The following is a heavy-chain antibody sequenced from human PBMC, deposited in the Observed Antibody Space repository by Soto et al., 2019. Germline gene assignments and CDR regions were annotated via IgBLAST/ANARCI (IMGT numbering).Heavy chain of an antibody. Sequence: QLQLQESGSGLVKPSQTLPLTCAVSGGSISSGGYSWSWIRQPPGKGLEWIGYIYHSGSTYYNPSLKSRVTISVDRSKNQFSLKLSSVTAADTAVYYCARQADDYGDYGYWFDPWGQGTLVTVSS. CDR3: ARQADDYGDYGYWFDP. CDR1: GGSISSGGYS. CDR2: IYHSGST. D-gene: IGHD4-17*01. V-gene: IGHV4-30-2*01. J-gene: IGHJ5*02.